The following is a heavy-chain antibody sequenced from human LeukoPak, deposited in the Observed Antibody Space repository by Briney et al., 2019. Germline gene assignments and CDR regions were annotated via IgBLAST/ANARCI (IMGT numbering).Heavy chain of an antibody. CDR2: INYSGGT. Sequence: SETLSLTCTVSGASITNSAYHWGWIRQPPGKGLEWIGSINYSGGTHYNPSLKSRVTISADKSKNQSSLKLSSVTAADTAVYYCASGSYYGGPFDYWGQGTLVTVSS. CDR1: GASITNSAYH. J-gene: IGHJ4*02. CDR3: ASGSYYGGPFDY. D-gene: IGHD1-26*01. V-gene: IGHV4-39*01.